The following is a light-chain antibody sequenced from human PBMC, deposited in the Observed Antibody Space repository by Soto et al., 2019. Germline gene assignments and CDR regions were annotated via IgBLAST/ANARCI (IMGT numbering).Light chain of an antibody. V-gene: IGKV3-20*01. CDR3: QQYGSSRT. Sequence: EIVLTQSPGTLSLSPGERATLSCRASQSVSSSYLAWYQQKPGQAPRLLIYGASSRATGIPDRFSGSGSGTALTLTISRLEPEDFSVYYCQQYGSSRTFGQGTKVEIK. J-gene: IGKJ1*01. CDR1: QSVSSSY. CDR2: GAS.